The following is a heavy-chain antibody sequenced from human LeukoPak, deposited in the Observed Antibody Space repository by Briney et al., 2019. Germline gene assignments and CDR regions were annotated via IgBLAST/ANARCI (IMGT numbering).Heavy chain of an antibody. CDR3: AREQYSSGWTTVYYYYYYMDV. CDR1: GYTFTGYY. Sequence: ASVKVSCKASGYTFTGYYMHWVRQAPGQGLEWMGWINPNSGGTNYAQKFQGRVTMTRDTSISTAYVELSRLRSEDTAVYYCAREQYSSGWTTVYYYYYYMDVWGKGTTVTVSS. CDR2: INPNSGGT. D-gene: IGHD6-19*01. V-gene: IGHV1-2*02. J-gene: IGHJ6*03.